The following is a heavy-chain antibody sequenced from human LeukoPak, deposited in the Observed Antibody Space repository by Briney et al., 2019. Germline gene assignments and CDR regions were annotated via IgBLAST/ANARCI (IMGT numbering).Heavy chain of an antibody. J-gene: IGHJ4*02. CDR1: GYTFTSYG. Sequence: ASVKVSCKASGYTFTSYGISWVRQAPGQGLEWMGWISAYNGNTNYAQKLQGRVTMTTDTSTSTAYMELRSLRSDDTAVYYCARVLGPLVVAATSIDYWGQGTLVTVSS. D-gene: IGHD2-15*01. CDR3: ARVLGPLVVAATSIDY. CDR2: ISAYNGNT. V-gene: IGHV1-18*01.